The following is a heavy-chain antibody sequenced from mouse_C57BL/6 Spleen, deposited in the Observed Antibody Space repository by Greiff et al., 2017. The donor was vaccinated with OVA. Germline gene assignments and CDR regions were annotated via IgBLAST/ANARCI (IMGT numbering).Heavy chain of an antibody. J-gene: IGHJ4*01. D-gene: IGHD1-1*01. V-gene: IGHV1-15*01. CDR3: TRDTTVVAHYYAMDY. CDR2: IDPETGGT. Sequence: QVQLKQSGAELVRPGASVTLSCKASGYTFTDYEMHWVKQTPVHGLAWIGAIDPETGGTAYNQKFKGKAILTADKSSSTAYMELRSLTSEDSAVYYCTRDTTVVAHYYAMDYWGQGTSVTVSS. CDR1: GYTFTDYE.